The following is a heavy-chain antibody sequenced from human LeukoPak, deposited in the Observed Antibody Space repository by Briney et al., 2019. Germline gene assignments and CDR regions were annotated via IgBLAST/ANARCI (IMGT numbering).Heavy chain of an antibody. CDR3: ARGHSIFGVVPHSKYPPYYYYYMDV. CDR1: GGSFSGYY. V-gene: IGHV4-34*01. Sequence: SETLSLTCAVYGGSFSGYYWSWIRQPPGKGLEWIGEINHSGSTNYNPSLKSRVTISVDTSKNQFSLKLSSVTAADTAVYYCARGHSIFGVVPHSKYPPYYYYYMDVWGKGTTVTVSS. J-gene: IGHJ6*03. CDR2: INHSGST. D-gene: IGHD3-3*01.